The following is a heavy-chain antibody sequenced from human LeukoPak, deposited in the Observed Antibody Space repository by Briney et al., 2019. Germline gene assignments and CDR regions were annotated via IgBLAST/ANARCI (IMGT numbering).Heavy chain of an antibody. CDR1: GYTFTSYG. CDR3: ARDGQWLEFDY. J-gene: IGHJ4*02. D-gene: IGHD6-19*01. V-gene: IGHV1-18*01. Sequence: GASVKVSCKASGYTFTSYGISWVRQAPGQGLEWMGWISAYNGNTNYAQKLQGRVTMTTDTSTSTACMELRSLRSDDTAVYYCARDGQWLEFDYWGQGTLVTVSS. CDR2: ISAYNGNT.